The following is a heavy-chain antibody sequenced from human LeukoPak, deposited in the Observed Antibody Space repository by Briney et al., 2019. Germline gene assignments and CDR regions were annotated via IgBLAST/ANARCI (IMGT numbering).Heavy chain of an antibody. V-gene: IGHV4-34*01. CDR3: ARRWNYGRNYYIDV. J-gene: IGHJ6*03. CDR1: GGSFSNYY. CDR2: INDSGRT. D-gene: IGHD1-7*01. Sequence: SETLPLTCAVHGGSFSNYYRSWIRQPLGKGLEWIGEINDSGRTNYNPSLMSRVTVSVDTSKNQYSLRLTSGTATDTAVYYCARRWNYGRNYYIDVWGKGATVSVSS.